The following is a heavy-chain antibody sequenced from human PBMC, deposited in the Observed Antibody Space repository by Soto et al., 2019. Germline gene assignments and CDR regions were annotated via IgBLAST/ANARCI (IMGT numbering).Heavy chain of an antibody. J-gene: IGHJ4*02. CDR2: IIPFFGTA. CDR3: ARAGSDYYDYVWGSYRYTTAFDY. D-gene: IGHD3-16*02. V-gene: IGHV1-69*01. Sequence: QVQLVQSGAEVKKPGSSVKVSCKASGGTFSSYAISWVRQAPGQGLEWMGGIIPFFGTANYAQKFQGRVTITADESTSTAYMELSSLRSEDTAVYYCARAGSDYYDYVWGSYRYTTAFDYWGQGTLVTVSS. CDR1: GGTFSSYA.